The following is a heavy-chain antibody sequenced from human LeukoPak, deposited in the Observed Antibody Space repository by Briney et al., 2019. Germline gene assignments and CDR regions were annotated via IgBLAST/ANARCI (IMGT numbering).Heavy chain of an antibody. CDR3: ARVLVPAATDDAVDI. J-gene: IGHJ3*02. CDR1: GYTFTGYY. Sequence: ASVKVSCKASGYTFTGYYMHWVRQAPGQGLEWMGWINPNSGGTNYAQKFQGRVTMTRDTPISTAYMELSRLRSDDTAVYYCARVLVPAATDDAVDIWGQRTMVTVSS. V-gene: IGHV1-2*02. CDR2: INPNSGGT. D-gene: IGHD2-2*01.